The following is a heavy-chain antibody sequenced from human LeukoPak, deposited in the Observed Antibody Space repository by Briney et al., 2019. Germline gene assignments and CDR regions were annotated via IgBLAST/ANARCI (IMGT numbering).Heavy chain of an antibody. Sequence: SVKVSCKASGGTFSSYAISWVRQAPGQGLEWMGGIIPIFGTANYAQKFQGRVTITADESTSTAYMELSSLRSEDTAVYYCARVIAAAGTPFGYWGQGTLVTVSS. D-gene: IGHD6-13*01. V-gene: IGHV1-69*13. CDR2: IIPIFGTA. CDR3: ARVIAAAGTPFGY. CDR1: GGTFSSYA. J-gene: IGHJ4*02.